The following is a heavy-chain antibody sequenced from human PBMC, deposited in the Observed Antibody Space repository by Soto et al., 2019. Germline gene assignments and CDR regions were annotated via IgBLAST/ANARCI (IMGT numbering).Heavy chain of an antibody. CDR2: ISSSSSYI. CDR1: GFTFSSYS. CDR3: AREGGSGSTYYFDY. J-gene: IGHJ4*02. V-gene: IGHV3-21*01. Sequence: EVQLVESGGGLVKPGGSLRLSCAASGFTFSSYSMNWVRQAPGKGLEWVSSISSSSSYIYYADSVKGRFTISRDNAKNSLYLQMNSLGAEDTAVYYCAREGGSGSTYYFDYWGQGTLVTVSS. D-gene: IGHD3-10*01.